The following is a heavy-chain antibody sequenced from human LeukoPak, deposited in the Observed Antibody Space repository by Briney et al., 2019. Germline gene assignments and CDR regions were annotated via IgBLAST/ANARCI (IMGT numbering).Heavy chain of an antibody. CDR3: ARERNDCYDSSDCVGDSYMDG. CDR1: GYTFTSYA. CDR2: INTNTGNP. V-gene: IGHV7-4-1*02. D-gene: IGHD3-22*01. Sequence: ASVTVSCKASGYTFTSYAMNWVRQAPGQGLEWMGWINTNTGNPTYAQGFTGRFVFSLDTSVSTAYLQISSLKAEDTAVYYCARERNDCYDSSDCVGDSYMDGGGKGTTVTVSS. J-gene: IGHJ6*03.